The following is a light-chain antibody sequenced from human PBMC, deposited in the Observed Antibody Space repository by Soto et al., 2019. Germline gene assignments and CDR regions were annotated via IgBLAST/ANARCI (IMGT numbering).Light chain of an antibody. J-gene: IGKJ1*01. V-gene: IGKV3-20*01. Sequence: EIVLTQSPGTLSLSPGERATLSRRASQSVSSSFLAWYQQKPGQAPRLLIYGASSRATGIPDRFSGSGSGTDFTLTISRLEPEDFAVYYCQQDGSSPWTFGQGTKVEIK. CDR3: QQDGSSPWT. CDR1: QSVSSSF. CDR2: GAS.